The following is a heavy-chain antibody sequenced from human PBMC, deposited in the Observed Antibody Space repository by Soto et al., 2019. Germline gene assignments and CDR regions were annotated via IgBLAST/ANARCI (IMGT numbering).Heavy chain of an antibody. CDR2: INAGNGNT. CDR1: GYTFTSYA. D-gene: IGHD6-19*01. Sequence: ASVKVSCKASGYTFTSYAMHWVRQAPGQRLEWMGWINAGNGNTKYSQKFQGRVTITRDTSASTAYMELSSLRSEDTAVYYCARDLGGGAVAGFQYYYYRMDVWGQGTTVTVSS. J-gene: IGHJ6*02. CDR3: ARDLGGGAVAGFQYYYYRMDV. V-gene: IGHV1-3*01.